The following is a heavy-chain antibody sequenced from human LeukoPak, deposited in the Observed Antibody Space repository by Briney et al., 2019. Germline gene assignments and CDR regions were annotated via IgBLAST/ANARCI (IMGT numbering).Heavy chain of an antibody. V-gene: IGHV4-4*07. D-gene: IGHD6-19*01. CDR1: GGSISSYY. CDR2: IYTSGSS. CDR3: ARDISVAGSFLLFDY. Sequence: SETLTLTCTVSGGSISSYYWSWIRQPAGKGLEWIGRIYTSGSSNSNPSLKSRVTMSADTSKNQFSLKLSSVTAADTAVYYCARDISVAGSFLLFDYWGQGTLVTVSS. J-gene: IGHJ4*02.